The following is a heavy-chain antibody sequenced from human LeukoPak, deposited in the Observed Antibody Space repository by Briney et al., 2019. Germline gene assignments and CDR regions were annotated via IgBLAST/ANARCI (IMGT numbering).Heavy chain of an antibody. Sequence: GGSLRLSCAASGFTFSNYGMHWVRQAPGKGLEWVAVISYDGSNKYHADSVKGRFTISRDNSKNTLNLQMNSLRVEDTAVHYCARDRYGVQTPADYWGQGTLVTVSP. CDR3: ARDRYGVQTPADY. D-gene: IGHD5/OR15-5a*01. CDR1: GFTFSNYG. J-gene: IGHJ4*02. CDR2: ISYDGSNK. V-gene: IGHV3-30*03.